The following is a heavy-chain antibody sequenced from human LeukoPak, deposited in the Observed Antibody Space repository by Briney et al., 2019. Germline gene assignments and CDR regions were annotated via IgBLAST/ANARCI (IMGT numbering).Heavy chain of an antibody. CDR2: ISWNSGSI. J-gene: IGHJ4*02. CDR3: AKDRFDYYDSSGYPHAFDY. V-gene: IGHV3-9*01. Sequence: GKGLEXXSXISWNSGSIGYADSVKGRFTISRDNAKNFLYLQMNSLRAEDTALYYCAKDRFDYYDSSGYPHAFDYWGQGTLVTVSS. D-gene: IGHD3-22*01.